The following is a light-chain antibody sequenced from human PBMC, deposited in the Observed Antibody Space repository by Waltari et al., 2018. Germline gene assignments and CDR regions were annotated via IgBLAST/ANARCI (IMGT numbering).Light chain of an antibody. J-gene: IGKJ5*01. CDR3: QQRNDFPIT. V-gene: IGKV3-11*01. CDR2: DSY. CDR1: HYIGAD. Sequence: EIVLTQSPATVSLFPGERATLSCRASHYIGADLAWYQQKPGQAPRLLVYDSYNRAPGIPARFSGSGSGTDFTLTITSLDPEDSAVYYCQQRNDFPITFGQGTRVGIK.